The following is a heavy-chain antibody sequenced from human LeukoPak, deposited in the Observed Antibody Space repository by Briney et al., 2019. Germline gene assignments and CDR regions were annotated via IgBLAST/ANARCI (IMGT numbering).Heavy chain of an antibody. V-gene: IGHV3-23*01. Sequence: GGSLRLSCAAPGFTFSSYAMSWVRQAPGKGLEWVSAISGSGGSTYYADSVKGRFTISRDNSKNTLYLQMNSLRAEDTAVYYCAKAGGGYCSSTSCYLDWFDPWGQGTLVTVSS. CDR1: GFTFSSYA. J-gene: IGHJ5*02. CDR3: AKAGGGYCSSTSCYLDWFDP. CDR2: ISGSGGST. D-gene: IGHD2-2*03.